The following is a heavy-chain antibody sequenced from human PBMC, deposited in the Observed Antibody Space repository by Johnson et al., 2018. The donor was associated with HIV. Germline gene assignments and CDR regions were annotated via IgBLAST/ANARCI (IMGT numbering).Heavy chain of an antibody. V-gene: IGHV3-20*04. Sequence: VQLVESGGGVVRPGGSLRLSCVASGFTFDDYGMSGVRQAPGKGLEWVSSISWNSGNIDYADSVKGRFTISRDNAKNSLYLQMNSLRAEDTAVYYCAREKWGAFDIWGQGTMGTVSA. D-gene: IGHD3-16*01. CDR1: GFTFDDYG. CDR3: AREKWGAFDI. CDR2: ISWNSGNI. J-gene: IGHJ3*02.